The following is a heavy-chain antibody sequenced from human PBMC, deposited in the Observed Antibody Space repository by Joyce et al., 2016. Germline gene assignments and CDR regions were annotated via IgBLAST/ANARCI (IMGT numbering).Heavy chain of an antibody. CDR2: SYHSGSS. CDR1: GYSIGSGYQ. V-gene: IGHV4-38-2*02. CDR3: ARNPRRFDF. J-gene: IGHJ4*02. Sequence: QVQLQESGPGLVKPSGTLSLTCTVSGYSIGSGYQWGWIRQPPGKGLEWIASSYHSGSSYYTPALKSRVTLSVDTSKNHFSLTLSSVTAADTAVYFCARNPRRFDFWGQGTLVTVSA.